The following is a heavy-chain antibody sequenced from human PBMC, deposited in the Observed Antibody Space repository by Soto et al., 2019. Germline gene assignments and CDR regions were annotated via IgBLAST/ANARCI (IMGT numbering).Heavy chain of an antibody. D-gene: IGHD6-6*01. CDR2: IIPILGIA. J-gene: IGHJ4*02. CDR1: GGTFSSYT. V-gene: IGHV1-69*02. Sequence: GASVKVSCKASGGTFSSYTISWVRQAPGQGLEWMGRIIPILGIANYAQKFQGRVTITADKSTSTAYMELSSLRSEDTAVYYCARVRSSSSELYLDYRGQGTLVTVSS. CDR3: ARVRSSSSELYLDY.